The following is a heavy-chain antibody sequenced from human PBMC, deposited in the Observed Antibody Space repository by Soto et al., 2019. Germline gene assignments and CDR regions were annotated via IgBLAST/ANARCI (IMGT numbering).Heavy chain of an antibody. V-gene: IGHV4-39*02. CDR1: GGSISSSSYY. Sequence: SETLSLTCTVSGGSISSSSYYWGWIRQPPGKGLEWIGSIYYSGSTYYNPSLKSRVTLSVDTSKNHFSLKLSSVTAADTAVYYCARTGGSGYSSSWFRPNFAYWGQGTLVTVSS. CDR3: ARTGGSGYSSSWFRPNFAY. CDR2: IYYSGST. J-gene: IGHJ4*02. D-gene: IGHD6-13*01.